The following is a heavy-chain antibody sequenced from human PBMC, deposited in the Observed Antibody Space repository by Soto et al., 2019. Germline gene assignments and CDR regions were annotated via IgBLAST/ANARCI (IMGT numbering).Heavy chain of an antibody. J-gene: IGHJ5*02. D-gene: IGHD6-13*01. Sequence: SETLSLTCTVSGGSISSYYWSWIRQPPGKGLEWIGYIYYSGSTNYNPSLKSRVTIPVDTSKNQFSLKLSSVTAADTAVYYCASYSSSWYFGFSWGQGTLVTVSS. CDR1: GGSISSYY. CDR3: ASYSSSWYFGFS. CDR2: IYYSGST. V-gene: IGHV4-59*01.